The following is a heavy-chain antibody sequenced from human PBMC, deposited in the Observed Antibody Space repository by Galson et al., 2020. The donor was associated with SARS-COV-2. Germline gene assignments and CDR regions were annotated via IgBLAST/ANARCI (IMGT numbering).Heavy chain of an antibody. CDR3: ARLMFYDFWSGSVSDS. J-gene: IGHJ4*02. CDR2: IYYTGST. CDR1: GGSVRSGSYQ. D-gene: IGHD3-3*01. Sequence: SETLSLTCTVSGGSVRSGSYQWSWIRQPPGKGLEWIGYIYYTGSTNYNPSLKSRVIISLDTSRSQFSLKLSSVTAADTAVYYCARLMFYDFWSGSVSDSWGQGTLVTVSS. V-gene: IGHV4-61*01.